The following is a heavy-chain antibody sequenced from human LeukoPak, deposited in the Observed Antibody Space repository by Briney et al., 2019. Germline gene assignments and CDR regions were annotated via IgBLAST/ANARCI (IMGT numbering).Heavy chain of an antibody. J-gene: IGHJ5*02. CDR1: GYSISSGYY. D-gene: IGHD6-19*01. Sequence: SETLSLTCTVSGYSISSGYYWGWIRQPPGKGLEWIGSIYHSGSTYYNPSPKSRVTISVDTSKNQFSLKLSSVTAADTAVYYCARDGGWLVQNWFDPWGQGTLVTVSS. V-gene: IGHV4-38-2*02. CDR3: ARDGGWLVQNWFDP. CDR2: IYHSGST.